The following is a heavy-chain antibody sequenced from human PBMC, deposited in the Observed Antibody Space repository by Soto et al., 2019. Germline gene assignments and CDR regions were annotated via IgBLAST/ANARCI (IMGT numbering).Heavy chain of an antibody. J-gene: IGHJ6*02. D-gene: IGHD5-18*01. CDR1: GXTFSNYG. CDR3: AKSRDGYSFYYYYGMDV. Sequence: GSLRLSSAAPGXTFSNYGMHWVRQAPGKGLEWVALILHDGSKEYYADYVKGRFTISRDNSKNTLYLQMNSLRADDKAVYYCAKSRDGYSFYYYYGMDVWGQGTTVTVS. V-gene: IGHV3-30*18. CDR2: ILHDGSKE.